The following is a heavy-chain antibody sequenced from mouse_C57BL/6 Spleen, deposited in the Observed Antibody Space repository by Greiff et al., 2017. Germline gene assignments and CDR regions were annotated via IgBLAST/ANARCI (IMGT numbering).Heavy chain of an antibody. D-gene: IGHD2-3*01. V-gene: IGHV1-53*01. CDR2: INPSNGGT. CDR1: GYTFTSYW. CDR3: ARSAPYGGYYDRFAY. J-gene: IGHJ3*01. Sequence: QVQLQQPGTELVKPGASVKLSCKASGYTFTSYWMHWVKQRPGQGLEWIGNINPSNGGTNYNEKFKSKATLTVDKSSSTAYMQLSSLTSEDSAVYYGARSAPYGGYYDRFAYWGQGTLVTVSA.